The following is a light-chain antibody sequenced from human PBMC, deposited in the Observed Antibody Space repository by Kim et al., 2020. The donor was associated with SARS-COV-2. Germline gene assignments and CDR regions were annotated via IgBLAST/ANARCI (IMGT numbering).Light chain of an antibody. CDR1: QSVSSVY. CDR3: QQYGSSLGT. V-gene: IGKV3-20*01. J-gene: IGKJ1*01. CDR2: GTS. Sequence: EIVLAQSPGTLSLSPGERATLSCRASQSVSSVYFAWYQQKPGQAPRLLIYGTSSRATGIPDRFSGRGSGTDFTLTISRLEPEDLAVYYCQQYGSSLGTFGKGTKLEIK.